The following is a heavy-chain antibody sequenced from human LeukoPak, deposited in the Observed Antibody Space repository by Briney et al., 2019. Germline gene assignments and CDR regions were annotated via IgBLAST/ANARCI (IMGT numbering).Heavy chain of an antibody. CDR2: IRQDGSEK. D-gene: IGHD3-3*01. Sequence: PGGSLRLSCAASGFTFSSYWMTWGRQAPGKGLEWVANIRQDGSEKNYVDSVKGRFTISSDNAKNSLYLQMNSLRVEDTAVYFCMRQNRAYFFGHWGQGTLVTVSS. CDR3: MRQNRAYFFGH. J-gene: IGHJ1*01. V-gene: IGHV3-7*01. CDR1: GFTFSSYW.